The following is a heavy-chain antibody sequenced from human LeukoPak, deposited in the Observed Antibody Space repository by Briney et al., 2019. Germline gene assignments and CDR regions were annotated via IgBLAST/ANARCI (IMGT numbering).Heavy chain of an antibody. CDR1: GFTFSNSG. J-gene: IGHJ4*02. CDR3: AKGSGNGYGSGPFDY. CDR2: ISTDAGET. Sequence: GGTLRLSCAASGFTFSNSGMSWVRQAPGKGLEWVSAISTDAGETHYADSVKGRFTISRDNSKNTVSLQMSSLRAEDTALYYCAKGSGNGYGSGPFDYWGQGTLVTVSS. D-gene: IGHD3-10*01. V-gene: IGHV3-23*01.